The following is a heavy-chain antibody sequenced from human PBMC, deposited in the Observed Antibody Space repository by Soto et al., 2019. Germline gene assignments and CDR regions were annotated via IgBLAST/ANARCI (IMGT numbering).Heavy chain of an antibody. CDR1: GFTFSSYA. CDR3: ALPVLRFLEWSPNHFDY. CDR2: ISGSGGST. J-gene: IGHJ4*02. D-gene: IGHD3-3*01. Sequence: TVGSLRLSCAASGFTFSSYAMSWVRQAPGKGLEWVSAISGSGGSTYYADSVKGRFTISRDNSKNTLYLQMNSLRAEDTAEYYCALPVLRFLEWSPNHFDYWGQGTLVTVSS. V-gene: IGHV3-23*01.